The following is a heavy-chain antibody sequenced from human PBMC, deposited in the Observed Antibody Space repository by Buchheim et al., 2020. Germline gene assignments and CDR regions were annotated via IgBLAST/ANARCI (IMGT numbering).Heavy chain of an antibody. CDR2: IYHRWST. D-gene: IGHD6-19*01. J-gene: IGHJ4*02. Sequence: QVQLQESGPGLVKPSGTLSLTCAVSGGSISSSNWWSWVRQPPGKGLEWIGEIYHRWSTNYNPSLKSPVTISVDQSKNQFPPKLSSVTAADTAVYYCASGAQWLVRFDYWGQGTL. CDR1: GGSISSSNW. CDR3: ASGAQWLVRFDY. V-gene: IGHV4-4*02.